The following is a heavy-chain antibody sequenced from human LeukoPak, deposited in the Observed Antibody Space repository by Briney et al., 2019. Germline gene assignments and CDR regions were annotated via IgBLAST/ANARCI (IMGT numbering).Heavy chain of an antibody. D-gene: IGHD3-22*01. Sequence: GGSLRLSCAASGFTFSSYAMSWVRQAPGKGLEWVSAISGSGGSTYYADSVKGRFTISRDNSKNTLYLQMNSLRAEDTAVYYCAKDRGMYYYDSSGSEFDYWGQGTLVTVSS. V-gene: IGHV3-23*01. CDR3: AKDRGMYYYDSSGSEFDY. CDR2: ISGSGGST. CDR1: GFTFSSYA. J-gene: IGHJ4*02.